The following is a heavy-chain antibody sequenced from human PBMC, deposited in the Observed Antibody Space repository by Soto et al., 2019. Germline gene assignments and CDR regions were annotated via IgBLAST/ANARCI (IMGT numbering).Heavy chain of an antibody. J-gene: IGHJ6*02. CDR2: IIPISGTA. V-gene: IGHV1-69*01. CDR1: GGTFRSYA. D-gene: IGHD2-2*01. CDR3: ARSQGSSTSLEIYYYYYYGMDV. Sequence: QVQLVQSGAEVKKPGSSVKVSCNASGGTFRSYAISWVRQAPGQGLEWMGGIIPISGTANYAQKFQGRVTITADESTSTAYMELSSLRSEDTAVYYCARSQGSSTSLEIYYYYYYGMDVWGQGTTVTVSS.